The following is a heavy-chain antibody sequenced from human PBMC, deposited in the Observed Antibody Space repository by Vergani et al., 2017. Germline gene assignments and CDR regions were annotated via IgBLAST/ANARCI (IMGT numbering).Heavy chain of an antibody. CDR2: IIPIFGTA. D-gene: IGHD6-13*01. J-gene: IGHJ5*02. CDR3: ARDAPLGIAAACTYWFDP. V-gene: IGHV1-69*01. Sequence: QVQLVQSGAEVKKPGSSVKVSCKASGGTFSSYAISWVRQAPGQGLEWMGGIIPIFGTANYAQKFQGRVTITADESTSTAYMELSSLRSEDTAVYYCARDAPLGIAAACTYWFDPWGQGTLVTVSS. CDR1: GGTFSSYA.